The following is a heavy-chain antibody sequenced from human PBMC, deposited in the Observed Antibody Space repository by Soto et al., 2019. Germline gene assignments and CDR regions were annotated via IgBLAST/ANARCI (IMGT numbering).Heavy chain of an antibody. CDR3: RGYYYYYVMDV. J-gene: IGHJ6*02. CDR2: IYHSGST. Sequence: SETLSLTCAVSGGSISSGGYSWSWIRQPPGKGLEWIGYIYHSGSTYYNPSLKSRVTISVDRSKNQFSLKLSSVTAADTAVYYCRGYYYYYVMDVWGQGTTVTVSS. V-gene: IGHV4-30-2*01. CDR1: GGSISSGGYS. D-gene: IGHD3-10*01.